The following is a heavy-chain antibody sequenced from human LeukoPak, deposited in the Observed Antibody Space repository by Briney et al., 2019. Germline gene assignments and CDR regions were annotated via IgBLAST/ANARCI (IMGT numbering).Heavy chain of an antibody. D-gene: IGHD5-24*01. Sequence: GGSLRLSCAASGFTFSSYSMNWVRQAPGKGLEWVSSISSSSSYIYYADSVKGRFTISRDNARNSLYLQMNSLRAEDTAVYYCARSRDGYNLGMDVWGQGTTVTVSS. CDR3: ARSRDGYNLGMDV. CDR2: ISSSSSYI. J-gene: IGHJ6*02. CDR1: GFTFSSYS. V-gene: IGHV3-21*01.